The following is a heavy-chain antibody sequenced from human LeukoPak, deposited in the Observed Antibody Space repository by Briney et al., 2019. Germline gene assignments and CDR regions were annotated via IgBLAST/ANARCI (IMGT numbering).Heavy chain of an antibody. CDR3: ARIPYYSNYYFDY. CDR2: ISSSSSTI. Sequence: PGGSLRLSCAASGFTFSSYSMNWVRQAPGKGLEWVSYISSSSSTIYYADSVKGRFTISRDNAKNSLYLQMNSLRAEDTAVYYCARIPYYSNYYFDYWGQGTLVTVSS. CDR1: GFTFSSYS. V-gene: IGHV3-48*01. D-gene: IGHD4-11*01. J-gene: IGHJ4*02.